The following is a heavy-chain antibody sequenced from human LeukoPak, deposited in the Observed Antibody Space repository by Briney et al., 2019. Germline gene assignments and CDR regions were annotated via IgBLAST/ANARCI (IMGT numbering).Heavy chain of an antibody. CDR2: IKQDGSEK. D-gene: IGHD3-22*01. Sequence: GGSLRLSCAASGFTFSSYWMSWVRQAPGKGLEWVANIKQDGSEKYYVDSVRGRFTVSRDNAKNSLYLQMNSLRAEDTAVYYCARVNSWYDSSGDAFDIRGQGTMVTVSS. V-gene: IGHV3-7*01. CDR1: GFTFSSYW. J-gene: IGHJ3*02. CDR3: ARVNSWYDSSGDAFDI.